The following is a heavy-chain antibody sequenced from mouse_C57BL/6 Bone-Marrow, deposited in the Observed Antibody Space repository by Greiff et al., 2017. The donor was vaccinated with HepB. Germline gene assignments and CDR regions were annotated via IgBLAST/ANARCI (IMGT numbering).Heavy chain of an antibody. CDR1: GYTFTSYW. D-gene: IGHD1-1*01. CDR2: INPSSGYT. Sequence: VQLQQSGAELAKPGASVKLSCKASGYTFTSYWMHWVKQRPGQGLEWIGYINPSSGYTKYNQKFKDMATLTADKSSSTAYMPLSSLTYEDSAVYRSSYWWGQGTTLTVSS. V-gene: IGHV1-7*01. CDR3: SYW. J-gene: IGHJ2*01.